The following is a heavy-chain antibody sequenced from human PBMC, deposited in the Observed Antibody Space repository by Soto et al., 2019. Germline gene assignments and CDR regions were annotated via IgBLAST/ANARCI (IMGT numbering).Heavy chain of an antibody. D-gene: IGHD2-15*01. V-gene: IGHV1-18*01. CDR2: ISAYNGNT. J-gene: IGHJ4*02. CDR1: GYTFTSYG. CDR3: ARGGGVYCSGGSCLFDY. Sequence: VASVKVSCKASGYTFTSYGISWVRQAPGQGLEWMGWISAYNGNTNYAQKLQGRVTMTTDTSTSTAYMELRSLRSDDTAVYYCARGGGVYCSGGSCLFDYWGQGTLVTVSS.